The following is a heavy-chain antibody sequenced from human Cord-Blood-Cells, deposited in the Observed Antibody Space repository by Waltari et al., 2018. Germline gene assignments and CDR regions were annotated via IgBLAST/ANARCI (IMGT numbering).Heavy chain of an antibody. CDR2: IYHSGST. CDR3: ARVPDWEAFDI. Sequence: QVQLQESGLGLVKPSVTLSLTCSVSGYSLSSGYYWGWIRQPPGKGLEWIGSIYHSGSTYYNPSLKSRVTISVDTSKNQFSLKLSSVTAADTAVYYCARVPDWEAFDIWGQGTMVTVSS. D-gene: IGHD1-26*01. CDR1: GYSLSSGYY. J-gene: IGHJ3*02. V-gene: IGHV4-38-2*02.